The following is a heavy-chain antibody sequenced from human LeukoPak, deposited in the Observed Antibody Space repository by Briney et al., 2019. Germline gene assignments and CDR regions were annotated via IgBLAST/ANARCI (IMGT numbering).Heavy chain of an antibody. D-gene: IGHD5-18*01. V-gene: IGHV1-24*01. Sequence: ASVTVSCKVSGYTLTELSMHGLRQAPGKGLEWMGGFDPEDGETTYAQKFQGRVTMTEDTSTDTAYMELSSLRSEDTAVYYCATVGYSYGPEHNYYFDYWGQGTLVTVSS. CDR2: FDPEDGET. J-gene: IGHJ4*02. CDR3: ATVGYSYGPEHNYYFDY. CDR1: GYTLTELS.